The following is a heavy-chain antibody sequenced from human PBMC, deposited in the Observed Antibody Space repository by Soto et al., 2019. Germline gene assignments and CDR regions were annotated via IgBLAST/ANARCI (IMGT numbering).Heavy chain of an antibody. CDR1: GFTFSSYW. D-gene: IGHD2-21*02. CDR2: IKQDGSEK. Sequence: GGSLRLSCAASGFTFSSYWMNWVRQAPGKGLEWVASIKQDGSEKYYVDSMKGRFTISRDNAKNSLYLQMNSLRAEDTAMYYCSRRDHADHWGQGILVTVSS. J-gene: IGHJ4*01. V-gene: IGHV3-7*01. CDR3: SRRDHADH.